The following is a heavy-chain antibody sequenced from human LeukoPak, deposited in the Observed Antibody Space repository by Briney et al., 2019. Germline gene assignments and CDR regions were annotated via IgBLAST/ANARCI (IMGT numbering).Heavy chain of an antibody. J-gene: IGHJ3*02. V-gene: IGHV4-59*08. CDR1: GGSISSYY. D-gene: IGHD3-10*01. Sequence: SETLSLTCTVSGGSISSYYWSWIRQPPGKGLEWIGYIYYSGSTNYNPSLKSRVTISVDTSKNQFSLKLSSVTAAGTAVYYCARHTMDDAFDIWGQGTMVTVSS. CDR3: ARHTMDDAFDI. CDR2: IYYSGST.